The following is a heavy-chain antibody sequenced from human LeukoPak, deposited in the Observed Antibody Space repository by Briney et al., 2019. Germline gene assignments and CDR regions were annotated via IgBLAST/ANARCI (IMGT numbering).Heavy chain of an antibody. CDR3: ARAPITVFGVVDNDY. CDR2: ISGSGSYI. Sequence: GGSLRLSCAASGFTFSSYSMNWVRQAPGKGLEWVSSISGSGSYIYYADSVKGRFTISRDNAKNSLYLQMNSLRAEDTGVYYCARAPITVFGVVDNDYWGQGTLVTVSS. J-gene: IGHJ4*02. V-gene: IGHV3-21*01. CDR1: GFTFSSYS. D-gene: IGHD3-3*01.